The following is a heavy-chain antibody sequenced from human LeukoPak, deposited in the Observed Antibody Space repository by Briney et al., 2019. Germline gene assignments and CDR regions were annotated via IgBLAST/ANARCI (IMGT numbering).Heavy chain of an antibody. CDR1: GFPFSSYW. Sequence: GGSLRLSCVASGFPFSSYWMTWVRQAPGKGLEWAANIKQDGSKKSYVDSVKGRFTISRDNAKNSLYLQMNSLRAEDTAIYYCTRVGYIDEGIDYWGQGTLVTVSS. D-gene: IGHD5-24*01. V-gene: IGHV3-7*04. J-gene: IGHJ4*02. CDR3: TRVGYIDEGIDY. CDR2: IKQDGSKK.